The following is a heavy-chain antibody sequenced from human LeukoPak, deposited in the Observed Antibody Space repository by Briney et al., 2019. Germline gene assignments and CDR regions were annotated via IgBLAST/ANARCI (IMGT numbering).Heavy chain of an antibody. CDR3: AYTVLLWFGEVSLQDV. CDR1: GFTFSSYA. D-gene: IGHD3-10*01. CDR2: ISGSGGST. Sequence: PGGSLRLSCAASGFTFSSYAMSWVRQAPGKGLEWVSAISGSGGSTYYADSVKGRFTISRDNSKNTLYLQMNSLRAEDTAVYYCAYTVLLWFGEVSLQDVWGQGTTVTVSS. J-gene: IGHJ6*02. V-gene: IGHV3-23*01.